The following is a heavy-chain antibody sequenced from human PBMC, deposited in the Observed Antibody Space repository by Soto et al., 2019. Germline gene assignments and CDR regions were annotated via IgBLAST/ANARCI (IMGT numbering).Heavy chain of an antibody. CDR1: GGSIRSPNYY. Sequence: QVQLQESGPGLVKPSQTLSLTCTVIGGSIRSPNYYWSWIRQHPGKGLEWIGNIYYNGSTNYTPSLKRRAVISLDPSKTQFSLKLNSVTAADTAVYYCARDAPLWFGELSHWGQGTLVTVSS. J-gene: IGHJ4*02. CDR3: ARDAPLWFGELSH. D-gene: IGHD3-10*01. CDR2: IYYNGST. V-gene: IGHV4-31*03.